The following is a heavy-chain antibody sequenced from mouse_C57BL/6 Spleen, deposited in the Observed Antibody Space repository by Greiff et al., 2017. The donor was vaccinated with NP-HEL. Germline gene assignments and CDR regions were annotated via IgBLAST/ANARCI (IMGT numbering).Heavy chain of an antibody. D-gene: IGHD2-4*01. V-gene: IGHV1-80*01. CDR1: GYAFSSYW. CDR3: ARSDYDYSGDGFAY. J-gene: IGHJ3*01. CDR2: IYPGDGDT. Sequence: VQLQESGAELVKPGASVKISCKASGYAFSSYWMNWVKQRPGKGLEWIGQIYPGDGDTNYNGKFKGKATLTADKSSSTAYMQLSSLTSEDSAVYFGARSDYDYSGDGFAYWGQGTLVTVSA.